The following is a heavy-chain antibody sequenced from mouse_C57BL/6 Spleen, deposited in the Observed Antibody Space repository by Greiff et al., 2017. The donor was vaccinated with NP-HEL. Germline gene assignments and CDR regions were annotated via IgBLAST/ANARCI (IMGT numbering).Heavy chain of an antibody. Sequence: EVKLMESGAELVKPGASVKLSCTASGFNIKDYYMHWVKQRTEQGLEWVGRIDPVDGVTKYAPKFQGKDTITADTSSNTAYLQLSSLTSEDTAGYYCARGRPGYWGQGTTLTVSS. CDR2: IDPVDGVT. J-gene: IGHJ2*01. CDR1: GFNIKDYY. CDR3: ARGRPGY. V-gene: IGHV14-2*01.